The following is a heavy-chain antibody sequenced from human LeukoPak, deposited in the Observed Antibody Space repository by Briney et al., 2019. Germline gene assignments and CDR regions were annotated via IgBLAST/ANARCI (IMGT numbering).Heavy chain of an antibody. CDR1: GFTFSDYG. Sequence: PGGSLRLSCAASGFTFSDYGMHWVRQAPGKGLEWVAVIWYDGSNEYYADSVKGRFTISRDNSKNTLYLQMSSLRAEDTAVYYCARAVGDCSGGSCYSELDYWGQGALVTVSS. V-gene: IGHV3-33*01. CDR2: IWYDGSNE. CDR3: ARAVGDCSGGSCYSELDY. J-gene: IGHJ4*02. D-gene: IGHD2-15*01.